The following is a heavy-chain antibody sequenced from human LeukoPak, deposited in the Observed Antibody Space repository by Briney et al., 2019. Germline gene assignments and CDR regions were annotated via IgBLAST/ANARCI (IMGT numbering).Heavy chain of an antibody. V-gene: IGHV1-24*01. Sequence: ASVKVSCKVSGYTLTELSMHWVRQAPGKGLEWMGGFDPEDGETIYAQKFQGRVTMTEDTSTDTAYMELSSLRSEDTAAYYCARVNFLVAGFGELLYRHFDYWGQGTLVTVSS. CDR2: FDPEDGET. J-gene: IGHJ4*02. CDR3: ARVNFLVAGFGELLYRHFDY. CDR1: GYTLTELS. D-gene: IGHD3-10*01.